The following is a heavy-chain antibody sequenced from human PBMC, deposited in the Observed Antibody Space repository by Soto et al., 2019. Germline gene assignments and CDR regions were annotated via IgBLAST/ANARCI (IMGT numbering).Heavy chain of an antibody. CDR2: IVPLCGTA. J-gene: IGHJ5*02. CDR1: GGTFGNTA. CDR3: ARDGDPGYSFWSGPLGGGRFDP. V-gene: IGHV1-69*12. D-gene: IGHD3-3*01. Sequence: QVQLVQSGAEVKEPGSSVNVSCKTSGGTFGNTAVTWVRQVPGQGLEWIGGIVPLCGTANYAQKFRGRVMITADESTSTASMDLSSLRSDDTAIYYCARDGDPGYSFWSGPLGGGRFDPWGQGTLVTVSS.